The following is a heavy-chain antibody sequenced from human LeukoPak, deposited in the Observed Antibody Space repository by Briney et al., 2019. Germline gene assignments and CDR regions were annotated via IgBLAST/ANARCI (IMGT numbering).Heavy chain of an antibody. CDR2: ISSSSSSYI. CDR3: ARDFSIDAASDY. Sequence: GGSLRLSCAASGFTFSNYGMTWVRQAPGKGLEWVSSISSSSSSYIYYADSVKGRFTISRDNAKNSLYLQMNSLRAEDTAVYYCARDFSIDAASDYWGQGTLVTVSS. J-gene: IGHJ4*02. CDR1: GFTFSNYG. V-gene: IGHV3-21*01. D-gene: IGHD2-2*01.